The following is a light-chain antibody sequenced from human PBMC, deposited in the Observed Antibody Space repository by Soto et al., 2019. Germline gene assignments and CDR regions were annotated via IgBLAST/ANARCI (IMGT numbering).Light chain of an antibody. CDR2: AAS. V-gene: IGKV1-39*01. J-gene: IGKJ1*01. Sequence: DIQMTQSPSSLSASVGDRFTITFRASQSISSYLNWYQQKPGKAPKLLIYAASSLESGVPSRFSGSGSETEFTLTISSLLPDDFATYYCQQYNRYWTFGQGTKVDIK. CDR1: QSISSY. CDR3: QQYNRYWT.